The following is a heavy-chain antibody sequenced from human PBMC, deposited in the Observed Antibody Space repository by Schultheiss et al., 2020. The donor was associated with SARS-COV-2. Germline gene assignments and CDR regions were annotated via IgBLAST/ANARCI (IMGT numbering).Heavy chain of an antibody. CDR3: ARGLTTVVTPFDY. J-gene: IGHJ4*02. D-gene: IGHD4-23*01. Sequence: SETLSLTCTVSGGSISSGGYYWGWIRQPPGKGLEWIASIYYSGSTNYNPSLKSRVTISVDTSKNQFSLKLSSVTAADTAVYYCARGLTTVVTPFDYWGQGTLVTVSS. CDR2: IYYSGST. CDR1: GGSISSGGYY. V-gene: IGHV4-39*07.